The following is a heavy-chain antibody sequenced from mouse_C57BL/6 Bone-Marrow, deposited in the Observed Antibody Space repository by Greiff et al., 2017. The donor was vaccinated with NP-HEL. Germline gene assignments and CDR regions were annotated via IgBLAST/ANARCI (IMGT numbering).Heavy chain of an antibody. D-gene: IGHD2-3*01. CDR3: ARHLDGYYYFDY. J-gene: IGHJ2*01. Sequence: EVMLVESGGDLVKPGGSLKLSCAASGFTFSSYGMSWVRQTPDKRLEWVATISSGGSYTYYPDSVKGRFTISRDNAKNTLYLQMSSLKSEDTAMYYCARHLDGYYYFDYWGQGTTLTVSS. CDR2: ISSGGSYT. CDR1: GFTFSSYG. V-gene: IGHV5-6*01.